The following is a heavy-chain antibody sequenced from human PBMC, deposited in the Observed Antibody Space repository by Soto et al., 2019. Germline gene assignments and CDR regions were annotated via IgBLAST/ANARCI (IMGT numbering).Heavy chain of an antibody. CDR3: ARDPGFTVREGYFDY. CDR1: GGSFIDYY. Sequence: QVQLQQWGAGLLKPSETLSLTCAVYGGSFIDYYWSWIRQPPGKGLEWIGEINHSGSTNYSPSLKSRVTISVDTSKNQISLRLTSVTAADTAVYYCARDPGFTVREGYFDYWGQGTLVTVSS. D-gene: IGHD3-10*01. CDR2: INHSGST. J-gene: IGHJ4*02. V-gene: IGHV4-34*01.